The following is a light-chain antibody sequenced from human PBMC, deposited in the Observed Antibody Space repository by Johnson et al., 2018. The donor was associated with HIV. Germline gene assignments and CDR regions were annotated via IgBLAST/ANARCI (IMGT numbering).Light chain of an antibody. V-gene: IGLV1-51*02. CDR2: ENN. Sequence: QSVLTQPPSVSAAPGQKVTISCSGTSSNIGNNYISWYQQLPGTAPKLLIYENNKRPSGIPDRFSGSKSGTSATLGITGLQTGDEADYYCGTWDSSLSAGIFGPGTKVTCL. CDR3: GTWDSSLSAGI. J-gene: IGLJ1*01. CDR1: SSNIGNNY.